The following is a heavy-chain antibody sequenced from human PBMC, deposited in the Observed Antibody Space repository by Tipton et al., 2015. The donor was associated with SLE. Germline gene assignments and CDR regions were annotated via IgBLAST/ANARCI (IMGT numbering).Heavy chain of an antibody. V-gene: IGHV4-59*01. CDR1: GGSIGAYY. CDR3: ARGVAERLGLDF. CDR2: IYFDGNS. J-gene: IGHJ4*02. Sequence: TLSLTCTVSGGSIGAYYWHWIRQSPGKALEWIGYIYFDGNSNGRGNYNPSLKSRVTMSVDPSKMQFSLNLNSVTAADTALYFCARGVAERLGLDFWGQGSLVTVSS. D-gene: IGHD6-19*01.